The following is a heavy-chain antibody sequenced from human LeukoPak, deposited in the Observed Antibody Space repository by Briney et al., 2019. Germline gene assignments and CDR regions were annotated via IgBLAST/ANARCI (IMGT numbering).Heavy chain of an antibody. V-gene: IGHV3-21*04. CDR1: GFTFSSYS. D-gene: IGHD6-19*01. Sequence: GGSLRLSCAASGFTFSSYSMNWVRQAPGKGLEWVSSISSSSSYIYYADSVKGRFTISRDNAKNSLYLQMNSLRAEDTAVYYCCLRPTPYSSGWYTGAPWGQGTLVTVSS. J-gene: IGHJ5*02. CDR3: CLRPTPYSSGWYTGAP. CDR2: ISSSSSYI.